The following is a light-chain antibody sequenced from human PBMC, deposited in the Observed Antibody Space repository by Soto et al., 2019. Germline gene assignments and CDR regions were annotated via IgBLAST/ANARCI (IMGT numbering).Light chain of an antibody. CDR1: SSDVGGYNY. CDR2: EVS. Sequence: QSALTQPASVSGSPGQSSTISCTGTSSDVGGYNYVSWYQQHPGKAPKLMIYEVSNRPSGVSNRFSGYKSGNTASLTISGLQAEDEADYYCSSYTSSSTLDAYVFGTGTKLTVL. CDR3: SSYTSSSTLDAYV. V-gene: IGLV2-14*01. J-gene: IGLJ1*01.